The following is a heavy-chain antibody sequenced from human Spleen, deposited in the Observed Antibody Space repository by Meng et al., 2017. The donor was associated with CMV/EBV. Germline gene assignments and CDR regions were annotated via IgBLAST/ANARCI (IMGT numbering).Heavy chain of an antibody. Sequence: GESLKISCVASGFPFSTYAMQWVRQAPGKGLGWVAYISSDGRNEDYADSVRGRFTISRDNPKNTLYLQMSSLRAEDTAVYYCARDQGDGMDVWGQGTTVTVSS. CDR1: GFPFSTYA. J-gene: IGHJ6*02. V-gene: IGHV3-30*14. CDR3: ARDQGDGMDV. CDR2: ISSDGRNE.